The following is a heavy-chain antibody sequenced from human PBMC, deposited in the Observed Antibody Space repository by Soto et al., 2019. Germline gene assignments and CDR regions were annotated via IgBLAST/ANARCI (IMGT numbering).Heavy chain of an antibody. CDR1: GGTFSSYG. V-gene: IGHV1-69*01. CDR2: IIPILGTA. J-gene: IGHJ4*02. Sequence: QVQLVQSGAEVKEPGSSVKVSCMDSGGTFSSYGFSWVRQAPGQGPGWRGGIIPILGTANYAQRFHGRATITADESSTTIYMELGNLKFDDTAVYYWARWRGTSWLFGFDFWGQGTLVTVSS. CDR3: ARWRGTSWLFGFDF. D-gene: IGHD3-9*01.